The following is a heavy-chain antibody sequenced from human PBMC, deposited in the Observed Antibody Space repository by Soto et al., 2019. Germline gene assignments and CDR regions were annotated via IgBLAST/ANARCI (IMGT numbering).Heavy chain of an antibody. Sequence: SGGSLRLSCAASGFTVSSNYMSWVRQAPGKGLEWVSVIYSGGSTYYADSVKGRFTISRDNSKNTLYLQMNSLRAEDTAVYYCARDKWEPAGYYYGMDVWGQGTTVTVSS. D-gene: IGHD1-26*01. J-gene: IGHJ6*02. CDR2: IYSGGST. CDR1: GFTVSSNY. V-gene: IGHV3-53*01. CDR3: ARDKWEPAGYYYGMDV.